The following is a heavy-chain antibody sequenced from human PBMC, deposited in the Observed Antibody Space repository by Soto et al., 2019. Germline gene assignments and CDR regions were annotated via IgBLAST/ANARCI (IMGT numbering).Heavy chain of an antibody. CDR3: ARGKLWPPRLVEAFDY. V-gene: IGHV1-3*01. CDR1: GYTFTDYA. J-gene: IGHJ4*02. CDR2: INAGNGNT. D-gene: IGHD5-18*01. Sequence: QVQLVQSGAEVKKPGASVKVSCKASGYTFTDYAMHWVRQAPGQRLEWMGWINAGNGNTKYSQKFQGRVTITRDTSAITAYMELSSLRSEDTAVYYCARGKLWPPRLVEAFDYWGQGTLVTVSS.